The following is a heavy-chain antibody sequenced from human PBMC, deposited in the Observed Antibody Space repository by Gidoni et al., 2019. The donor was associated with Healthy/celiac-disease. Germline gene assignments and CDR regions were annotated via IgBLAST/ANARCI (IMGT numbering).Heavy chain of an antibody. V-gene: IGHV3-9*01. D-gene: IGHD6-13*01. CDR2: MSWNSGNI. J-gene: IGHJ4*02. Sequence: GKGLEWVSGMSWNSGNIDYGDSVKGRFTISRDNAKNSLYLQMNSLRAEDTALYYCVKDMGPGITAVGSALSFDYWGQGTVVTVSS. CDR3: VKDMGPGITAVGSALSFDY.